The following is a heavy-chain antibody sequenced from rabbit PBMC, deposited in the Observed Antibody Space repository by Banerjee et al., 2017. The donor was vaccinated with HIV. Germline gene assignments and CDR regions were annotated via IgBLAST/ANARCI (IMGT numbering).Heavy chain of an antibody. V-gene: IGHV1S47*01. CDR3: ARDLTDVIGWNFGW. J-gene: IGHJ4*01. D-gene: IGHD1-1*01. CDR1: GFDFSTYS. Sequence: QEQLVESGGGLVQPGGSLKLSCKASGFDFSTYSMTWVRQAPGKGLEWIGYIVPIFGVTYYANWVNGRFTISSHNAQNTLYLQVNSLTAADTATYFCARDLTDVIGWNFGWWGPGTLVTVS. CDR2: IVPIFGVT.